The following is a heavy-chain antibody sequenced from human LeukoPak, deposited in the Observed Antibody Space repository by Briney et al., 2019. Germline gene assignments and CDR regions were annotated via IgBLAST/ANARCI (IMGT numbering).Heavy chain of an antibody. CDR1: GYTFTSYY. V-gene: IGHV1-46*01. CDR3: ARGGTLTTVTTGADSHYYYYHGMDV. Sequence: ASVKVSCKASGYTFTSYYMHWVRQAPGQGLEWMGIINPSGGSTSYAQKFQGRVTMTRDTSTSTVYMELSSLRSEDTAVYYCARGGTLTTVTTGADSHYYYYHGMDVWGQGTTVTVSS. J-gene: IGHJ6*02. D-gene: IGHD4-17*01. CDR2: INPSGGST.